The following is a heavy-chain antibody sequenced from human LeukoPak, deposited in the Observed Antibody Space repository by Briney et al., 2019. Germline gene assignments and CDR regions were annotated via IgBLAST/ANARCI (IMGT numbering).Heavy chain of an antibody. CDR1: GYTFTSYG. CDR3: ARDRDYCSSTSCYADNWFDP. CDR2: ISAYNGNT. D-gene: IGHD2-2*01. J-gene: IGHJ5*02. Sequence: ASVKVSCKASGYTFTSYGISWVRQAPGQGLEWMGWISAYNGNTNYAQKLQGRVTMTTDTSTSTAYMELRSLRSDDTAVHYCARDRDYCSSTSCYADNWFDPWGQGTLVTVSS. V-gene: IGHV1-18*01.